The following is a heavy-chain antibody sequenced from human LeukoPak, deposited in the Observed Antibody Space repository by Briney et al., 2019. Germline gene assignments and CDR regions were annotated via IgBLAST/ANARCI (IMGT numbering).Heavy chain of an antibody. D-gene: IGHD1-26*01. CDR1: GFTFSSYE. CDR3: ARVGAIDLHFDY. J-gene: IGHJ4*02. CDR2: ISSSGSTI. Sequence: GGSLRLSCAASGFTFSSYEMNWVRQAPGKGLEWVSYISSSGSTIYYADSVKGRFTISRDNAKNSLYLQMNSLRAEDTAVYYCARVGAIDLHFDYWGQGTLVTVSS. V-gene: IGHV3-48*03.